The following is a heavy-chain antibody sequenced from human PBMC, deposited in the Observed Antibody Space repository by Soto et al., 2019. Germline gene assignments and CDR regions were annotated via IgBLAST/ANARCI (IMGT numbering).Heavy chain of an antibody. V-gene: IGHV1-24*01. CDR1: GYTLTELS. Sequence: SVKVSCKVSGYTLTELSMHWVRQAPGKGLEWMGGFDPEDGETIYAQKFQGRVTMTEDTSTDTAYMELSSLRSEDTAVYYCATVSQGKYYYGMDVWGQGTTVTVSS. J-gene: IGHJ6*02. CDR3: ATVSQGKYYYGMDV. CDR2: FDPEDGET.